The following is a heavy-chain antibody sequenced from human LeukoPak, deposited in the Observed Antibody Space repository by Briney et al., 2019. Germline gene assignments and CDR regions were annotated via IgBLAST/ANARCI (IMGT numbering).Heavy chain of an antibody. CDR1: GGSISSSAYH. D-gene: IGHD2-15*01. Sequence: SETLSLTCTVPGGSISSSAYHWGWIRQPPGKGLEWIGSIHIGGSTYYNPSLKSRITISVDTSKNQFSLKLSSVTAADTAVYYCARNSCPSGSCYDNRGYFDYWGQGTLVTVSS. CDR3: ARNSCPSGSCYDNRGYFDY. CDR2: IHIGGST. V-gene: IGHV4-39*07. J-gene: IGHJ4*02.